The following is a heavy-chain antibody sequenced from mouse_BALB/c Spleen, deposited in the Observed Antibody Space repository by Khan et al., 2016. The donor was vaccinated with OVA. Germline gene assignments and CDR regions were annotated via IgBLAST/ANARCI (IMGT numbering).Heavy chain of an antibody. CDR1: GFSLTSYD. CDR2: IWTGGGT. D-gene: IGHD1-1*01. J-gene: IGHJ1*01. CDR3: VRRGNYYGSFYWYFDV. V-gene: IGHV2-9-2*01. Sequence: QVQLKESGPGLVAPSQSLSITCTVSGFSLTSYDISWIRQPPGKGLKWLGVIWTGGGTNYNSAFMSRLSISKDNSKSQVFLKMNSLQNDDTAMYYCVRRGNYYGSFYWYFDVWGAGTTVTVSS.